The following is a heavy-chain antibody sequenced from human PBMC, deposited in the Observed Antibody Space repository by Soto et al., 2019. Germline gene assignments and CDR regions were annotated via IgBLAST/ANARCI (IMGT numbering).Heavy chain of an antibody. Sequence: QVHLQQWGAGLLKPSETLSLTCAVYGGSFSGYYWSWIRQPPGKGLEWVGAITPSGSTNYNPSLKRRGSISVVSSNDQFSLKLSSVTAADTAVYYCARGRGDGYNQPWYFDLWGRGTLVTVSS. J-gene: IGHJ2*01. D-gene: IGHD3-10*01. CDR3: ARGRGDGYNQPWYFDL. V-gene: IGHV4-34*01. CDR2: ITPSGST. CDR1: GGSFSGYY.